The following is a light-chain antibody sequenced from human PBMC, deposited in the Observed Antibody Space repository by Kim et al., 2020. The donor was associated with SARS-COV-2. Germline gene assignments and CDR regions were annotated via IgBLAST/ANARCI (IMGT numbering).Light chain of an antibody. V-gene: IGLV4-69*01. Sequence: QSVLTQSPSASASLGASVKLTCTLSSGHSSYDIAWHQQQPETGPRYLMKLNSDGSLSKGDGILDRFSGYSSGAERYLTISSLQSEDEADYYCQTWGPGIRVFGGGTQLTVL. J-gene: IGLJ3*02. CDR1: SGHSSYD. CDR2: LNSDGSL. CDR3: QTWGPGIRV.